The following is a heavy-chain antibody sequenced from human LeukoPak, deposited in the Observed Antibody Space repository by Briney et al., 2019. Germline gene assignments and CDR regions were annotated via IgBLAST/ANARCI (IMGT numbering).Heavy chain of an antibody. D-gene: IGHD4/OR15-4a*01. CDR2: ISSDGNLI. Sequence: PGRSLRLSCATSGFTFSRYAMQWVRQAPGKGLEWVAVISSDGNLIFYADSVKGRFTIFRDNSKNTVYLQMNSLRAEDTAVFYCAREEYDYALGALDVWGQGTTVSVSS. V-gene: IGHV3-30*04. J-gene: IGHJ6*02. CDR1: GFTFSRYA. CDR3: AREEYDYALGALDV.